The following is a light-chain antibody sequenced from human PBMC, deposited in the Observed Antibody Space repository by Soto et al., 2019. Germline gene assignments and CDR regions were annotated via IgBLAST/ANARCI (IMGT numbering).Light chain of an antibody. CDR2: GNS. Sequence: QSVLTQPPSVSGAPGQRVTISCTGSSSNIGAGYDVHWYQQLPGTAPKLLIYGNSNRPSGVPDRFSGSKSGTSASLVITGLQAEDEAEYYGQSSESSMNVFGDATKVTV. CDR3: QSSESSMNV. CDR1: SSNIGAGYD. V-gene: IGLV1-40*01. J-gene: IGLJ1*01.